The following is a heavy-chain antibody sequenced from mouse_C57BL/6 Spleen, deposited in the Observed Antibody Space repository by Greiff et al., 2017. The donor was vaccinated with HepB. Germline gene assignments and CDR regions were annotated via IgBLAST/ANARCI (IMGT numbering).Heavy chain of an antibody. Sequence: QVQLKQPGAELVKPGASVKMSCKASGYTFTSYWITWVKQRPGQGLEWIGDIYPGSGSTNYNEKFKSKATLTVDTSSSTAYMQLSSLTSEDSAVYNCARSDYGSSYWFAYWGEGTLVTVSA. CDR2: IYPGSGST. D-gene: IGHD1-1*01. J-gene: IGHJ3*01. V-gene: IGHV1-55*01. CDR3: ARSDYGSSYWFAY. CDR1: GYTFTSYW.